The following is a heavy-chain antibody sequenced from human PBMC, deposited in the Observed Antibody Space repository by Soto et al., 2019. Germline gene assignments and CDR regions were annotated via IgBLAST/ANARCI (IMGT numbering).Heavy chain of an antibody. D-gene: IGHD3-10*01. V-gene: IGHV4-31*03. Sequence: SETLSLTCTVSGGSISSGGYYWSWIRQHPGKGLEWIGYIYYSGSTYYNPSLKSRVTISVDTSKNQFSLKLSSVTAADTAVYYCARDLYYYGSGSFEGMDVWGQGTTVTV. CDR3: ARDLYYYGSGSFEGMDV. J-gene: IGHJ6*02. CDR2: IYYSGST. CDR1: GGSISSGGYY.